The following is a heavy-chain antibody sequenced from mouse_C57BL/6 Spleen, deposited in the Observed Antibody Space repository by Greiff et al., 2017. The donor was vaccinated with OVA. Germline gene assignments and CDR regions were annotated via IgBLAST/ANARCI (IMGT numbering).Heavy chain of an antibody. J-gene: IGHJ2*01. Sequence: LMEPGASVKIPCKASGYTFTDYNMDWVKQSHGKSLEWIGDINPNNGGTIYNQKFKGKATLTVDKSSSTAYMELRSLTSEDTAVYYCARSDDYGDLDYWGQGTTLTVSS. CDR1: GYTFTDYN. CDR3: ARSDDYGDLDY. D-gene: IGHD2-4*01. CDR2: INPNNGGT. V-gene: IGHV1-18*01.